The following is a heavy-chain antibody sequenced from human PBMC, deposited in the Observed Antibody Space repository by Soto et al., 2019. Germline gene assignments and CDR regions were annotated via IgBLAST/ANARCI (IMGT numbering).Heavy chain of an antibody. V-gene: IGHV4-59*01. J-gene: IGHJ5*02. D-gene: IGHD6-13*01. CDR1: GGSISSYY. CDR3: ASGAPTAGIAAAAKSWGLWFDP. CDR2: SYYSGST. Sequence: QVQLQESGPGLVKPSETLSLTCTVSGGSISSYYWSWIRQPPGKGLEWIGYSYYSGSTNYNPSLKCGLTISVDTSKNQFSLKLSSVTDADTAVYYCASGAPTAGIAAAAKSWGLWFDPWGQGPVATVSS.